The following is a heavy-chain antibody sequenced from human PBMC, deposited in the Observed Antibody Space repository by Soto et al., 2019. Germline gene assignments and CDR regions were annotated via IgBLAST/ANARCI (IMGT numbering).Heavy chain of an antibody. V-gene: IGHV1-2*02. CDR1: GSTFTAYL. CDR3: ATCTGGSCYYYGMDI. D-gene: IGHD2-15*01. J-gene: IGHJ6*02. Sequence: QVQLEQSGAEVKKPGAPVKVPSGDYGSTFTAYLLHWVQQAPGRGLEWMGWINPRSGGKNFARKFQGRVTMTRDTSISTAYMELTRLMSNDTAVYYCATCTGGSCYYYGMDIWGQGTTVTVSS. CDR2: INPRSGGK.